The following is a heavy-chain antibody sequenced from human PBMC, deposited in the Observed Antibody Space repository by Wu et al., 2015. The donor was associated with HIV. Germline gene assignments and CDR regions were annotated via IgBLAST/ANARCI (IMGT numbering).Heavy chain of an antibody. D-gene: IGHD1-26*01. CDR1: VHTFTSHG. J-gene: IGHJ3*02. CDR3: ARDLGNDVFDI. CDR2: ISPLFGAA. V-gene: IGHV1-69*13. Sequence: QVHLVQSGPEVKKPGASVKVFCKASVHTFTSHGISWVRQAPGQGLEWIGEISPLFGAAKXAQRFQGRVTITADESTSTAYMELSSLRSEDTAVYYCARDLGNDVFDIWGQGTMVTVSS.